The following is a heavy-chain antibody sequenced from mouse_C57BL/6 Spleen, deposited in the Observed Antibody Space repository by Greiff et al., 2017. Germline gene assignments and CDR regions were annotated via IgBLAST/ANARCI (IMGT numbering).Heavy chain of an antibody. CDR2: ISSGGSYT. CDR1: GFTFSSYG. V-gene: IGHV5-6*01. CDR3: ARQDGLWYFDV. Sequence: EVQGVESGGDLVKPGGSLKLSCAASGFTFSSYGMSWVRQTPDKRLEWVATISSGGSYTYYPDSVTGRFTISRDNAKNTLYLQMSSLKSEDTAMYYCARQDGLWYFDVWGTGTTVTVSS. D-gene: IGHD2-3*01. J-gene: IGHJ1*03.